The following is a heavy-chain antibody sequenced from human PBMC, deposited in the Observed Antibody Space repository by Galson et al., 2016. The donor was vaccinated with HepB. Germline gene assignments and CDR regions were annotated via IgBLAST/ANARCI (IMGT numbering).Heavy chain of an antibody. Sequence: SLRLSCAASGFTSSSYWMNWFRQAPGKEMVWVSRINSDGSSTTYADSVKGRFTISRDNAKNTLYLQMSSLRAEDTAVYYCARGHSANSFILDYWGQGTLVTVSS. CDR2: INSDGSST. V-gene: IGHV3-74*01. J-gene: IGHJ4*02. D-gene: IGHD4/OR15-4a*01. CDR3: ARGHSANSFILDY. CDR1: GFTSSSYW.